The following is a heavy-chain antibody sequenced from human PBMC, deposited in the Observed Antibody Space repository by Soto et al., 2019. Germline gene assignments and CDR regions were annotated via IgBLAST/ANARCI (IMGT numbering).Heavy chain of an antibody. CDR3: ARLNWNCGRDCYIDS. CDR2: VFSSVSA. CDR1: GVSVRSYT. V-gene: IGHV4-4*07. Sequence: PSETLSLTCIVSGVSVRSYTWSWVRQPANKGLEWIGRVFSSVSATYNPSLESRVSISMDTPENRISLKLDSVTAADAGVYFCARLNWNCGRDCYIDSWGPGILVTVSS. D-gene: IGHD2-21*02. J-gene: IGHJ4*02.